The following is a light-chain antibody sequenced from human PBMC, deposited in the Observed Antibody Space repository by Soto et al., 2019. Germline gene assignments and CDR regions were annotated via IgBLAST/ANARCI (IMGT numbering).Light chain of an antibody. V-gene: IGKV1-39*01. CDR1: QSISNY. CDR3: RQSFRLFWT. Sequence: DIKMTQSPSSLSASVGDRVTITCRASQSISNYLNWYQQKPGKAPKLLIYAASSMQSGVPTRFSGSGSETDFTLTISSLQPDDSATYYWRQSFRLFWTFGKGTKVEV. CDR2: AAS. J-gene: IGKJ1*01.